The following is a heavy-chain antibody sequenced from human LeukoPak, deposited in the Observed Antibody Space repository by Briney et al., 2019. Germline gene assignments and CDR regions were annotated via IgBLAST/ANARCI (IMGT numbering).Heavy chain of an antibody. CDR2: FDPEDGET. CDR3: ARDGYDSSGYYPRFWDY. Sequence: ASVKVSCKVSGYTLTELSMHWVRQAPGKGLEWMGGFDPEDGETIYAQKFQGRVTITTDESTSTAYMELSSLRSEDTAVYYCARDGYDSSGYYPRFWDYWGQGTLVTVSS. V-gene: IGHV1-24*01. CDR1: GYTLTELS. D-gene: IGHD3-22*01. J-gene: IGHJ4*02.